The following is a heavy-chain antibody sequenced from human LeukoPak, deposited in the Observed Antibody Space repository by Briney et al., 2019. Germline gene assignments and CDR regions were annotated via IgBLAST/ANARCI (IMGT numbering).Heavy chain of an antibody. CDR2: ISGSGGST. J-gene: IGHJ4*02. V-gene: IGHV3-23*01. D-gene: IGHD3-3*01. CDR1: GFTFSSYA. Sequence: GGFLRLSCAASGFTFSSYAMSWVRQAPGKGLEWVSAISGSGGSTYYADSVKGRFTISRDNSKNTLYLQMNSLRAEDTAVYYCAKRYYDFWSGYFFDYWGQGTLVTVSS. CDR3: AKRYYDFWSGYFFDY.